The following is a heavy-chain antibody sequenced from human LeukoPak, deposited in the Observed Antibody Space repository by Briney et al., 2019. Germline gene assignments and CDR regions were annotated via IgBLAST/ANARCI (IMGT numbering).Heavy chain of an antibody. CDR1: GFTFSSYA. CDR3: ARATWDPNYYYYMDV. Sequence: PGGSLRLSCAASGFTFSSYAMHWVRQAPGKGLEYVSAISSNGGSTYYANSVKGRFTISRDNSKNTLYLQMGSLRAEDTAVYFCARATWDPNYYYYMDVWGKGTTVTISS. CDR2: ISSNGGST. V-gene: IGHV3-64*01. J-gene: IGHJ6*03. D-gene: IGHD1-26*01.